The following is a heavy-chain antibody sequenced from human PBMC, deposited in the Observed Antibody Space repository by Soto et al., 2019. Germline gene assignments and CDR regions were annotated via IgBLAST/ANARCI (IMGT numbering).Heavy chain of an antibody. V-gene: IGHV2-26*01. CDR2: IFSNDEK. CDR1: GFSLSNSRVG. Sequence: QVTLKESGPVLVKPTETLTLTCTVSGFSLSNSRVGVSWIRQPPGKALEWLAHIFSNDEKSYSASVESRLTISKDTSKSQVVLIMTNMDPVDTATYYCARNPNDYAGPHYFYGFDVWGQGTTVTVSS. J-gene: IGHJ6*02. CDR3: ARNPNDYAGPHYFYGFDV. D-gene: IGHD4-17*01.